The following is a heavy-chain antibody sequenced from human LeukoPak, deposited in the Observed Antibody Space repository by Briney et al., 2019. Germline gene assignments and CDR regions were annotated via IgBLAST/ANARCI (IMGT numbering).Heavy chain of an antibody. V-gene: IGHV4-39*01. CDR2: IYYSGST. J-gene: IGHJ5*02. Sequence: PSETLSLTCTVSGGSISSSSYYWGWIRQPPGKGLEWIGSIYYSGSTYYNPSLKSRVTISVDTSKNQFSLKLSPVTAADTAVYYCARLGGWFDPWGQGTLVTVSS. CDR1: GGSISSSSYY. D-gene: IGHD3-3*01. CDR3: ARLGGWFDP.